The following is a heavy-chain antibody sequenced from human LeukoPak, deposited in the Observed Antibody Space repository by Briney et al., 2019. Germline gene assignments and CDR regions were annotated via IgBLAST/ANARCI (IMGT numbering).Heavy chain of an antibody. Sequence: GGSLRLSCAASGFTFSRYAFHWVRQAPGKGLEWVAVISYDGTNQYYADSVKGRFTISKDNSKNTLYLQISSLRSEDTAVYYCARGGEATKFCSSSSCIPDFWGQGTLVTVSS. J-gene: IGHJ4*02. V-gene: IGHV3-30*04. CDR2: ISYDGTNQ. D-gene: IGHD2-2*01. CDR1: GFTFSRYA. CDR3: ARGGEATKFCSSSSCIPDF.